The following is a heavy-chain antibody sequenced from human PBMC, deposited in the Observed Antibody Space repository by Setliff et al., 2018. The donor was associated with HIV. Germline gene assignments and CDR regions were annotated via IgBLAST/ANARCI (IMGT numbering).Heavy chain of an antibody. J-gene: IGHJ4*02. Sequence: GSLRLSCTASGFTFSNAWMSWVRQAPGKGLEWIGEIYHSGSTNYNPSLKSRVTISVDKSKNQFSLKLSSVTAADTAVYYCARVYYDFWSGYWAPPKYFDYWGQGTLVTVSS. CDR3: ARVYYDFWSGYWAPPKYFDY. D-gene: IGHD3-3*01. V-gene: IGHV4-4*02. CDR1: GFTFSNAW. CDR2: IYHSGST.